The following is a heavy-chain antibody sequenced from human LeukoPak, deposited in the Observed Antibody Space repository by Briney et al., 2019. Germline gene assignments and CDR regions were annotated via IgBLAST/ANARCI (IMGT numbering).Heavy chain of an antibody. D-gene: IGHD6-13*01. Sequence: SETLSLTCTVSGGSISSGGYYWSWIRQHPGNGLEWIGYIYYSGSTYYNPSLKSRVTISVDTSKNQFSLKLSSVTAADTAVYYCARAVTRAAAGTLVGWFDPWGQGTLVTVSS. CDR2: IYYSGST. V-gene: IGHV4-31*03. CDR3: ARAVTRAAAGTLVGWFDP. J-gene: IGHJ5*02. CDR1: GGSISSGGYY.